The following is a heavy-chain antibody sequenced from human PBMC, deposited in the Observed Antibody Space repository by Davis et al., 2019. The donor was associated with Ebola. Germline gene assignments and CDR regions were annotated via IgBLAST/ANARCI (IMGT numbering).Heavy chain of an antibody. CDR1: GGSISSGGYS. CDR2: IYHSGST. V-gene: IGHV4-30-2*01. D-gene: IGHD6-13*01. CDR3: ASDQNNVSWYYY. Sequence: LSCAVSGGSISSGGYSWSWIRQPPGKGLEWIGYIYHSGSTYYNPSLKSRVTISIDTSKNQVSLQLNSMTAADTAVYFCASDQNNVSWYYYWGPGTLVTVSS. J-gene: IGHJ4*02.